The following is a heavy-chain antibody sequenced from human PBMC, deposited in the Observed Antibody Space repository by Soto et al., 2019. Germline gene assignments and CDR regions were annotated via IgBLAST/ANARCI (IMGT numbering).Heavy chain of an antibody. J-gene: IGHJ6*02. V-gene: IGHV3-23*01. CDR3: AIERSYDIFTGPETYYYHYGMDV. Sequence: EVQLLESGGGLVQPGGSLRLSCAASGFTFSSYAMSWVRQAPGKGLEWVSGITGSGGYTFYADSVTGRFTISSANSKNTLYLQMSSLTAEDKAVYYCAIERSYDIFTGPETYYYHYGMDVLGQGTTVTVSS. CDR1: GFTFSSYA. D-gene: IGHD3-9*01. CDR2: ITGSGGYT.